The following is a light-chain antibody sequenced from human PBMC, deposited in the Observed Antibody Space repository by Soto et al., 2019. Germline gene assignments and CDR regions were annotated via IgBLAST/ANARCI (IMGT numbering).Light chain of an antibody. V-gene: IGKV3-20*01. CDR3: QQYGSSSIT. CDR2: GAS. J-gene: IGKJ5*01. Sequence: EIVLTQSPGTLSLSPGERATLSCRASQSVSSSYLAWYQQKPGQAPRLLIYGASSRATGIPDRFSGSGSGTDFSLTIRGLKPEDFAVYYCQQYGSSSITFGQGTRLEI. CDR1: QSVSSSY.